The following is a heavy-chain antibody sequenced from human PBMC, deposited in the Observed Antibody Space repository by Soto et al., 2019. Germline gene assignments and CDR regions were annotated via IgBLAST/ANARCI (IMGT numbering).Heavy chain of an antibody. D-gene: IGHD2-2*01. CDR3: AREFDGYCSSTSCYGRSNV. CDR1: GFTVSSNY. J-gene: IGHJ6*04. Sequence: PGGSLRLSCAASGFTVSSNYMSWVRQAPGKGLEWVSVIYSGGSTYYADSVKGRFTISRDNSKNTLYLQMNSLRAEDTAVYHCAREFDGYCSSTSCYGRSNVWGKGTTVTVSS. V-gene: IGHV3-66*01. CDR2: IYSGGST.